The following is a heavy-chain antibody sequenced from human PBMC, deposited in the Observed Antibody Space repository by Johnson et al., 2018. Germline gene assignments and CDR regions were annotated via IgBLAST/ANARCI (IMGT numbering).Heavy chain of an antibody. Sequence: QLQLVQSGGGVVQPGRSLRLSCAASGFTFSTYGMHWVRQAPGKGLEWVAIISYDGSNKYYADSVKGRVTISRDNSKNTLYLEMNSLRVEETAVYYCAKKVGLGIDCIDVWGKGTTVIVSS. CDR1: GFTFSTYG. CDR3: AKKVGLGIDCIDV. CDR2: ISYDGSNK. D-gene: IGHD7-27*01. J-gene: IGHJ6*03. V-gene: IGHV3-30*18.